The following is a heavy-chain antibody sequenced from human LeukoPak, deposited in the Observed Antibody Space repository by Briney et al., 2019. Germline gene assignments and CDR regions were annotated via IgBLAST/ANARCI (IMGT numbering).Heavy chain of an antibody. CDR3: ARVMEGKLAGSGSLVDP. CDR2: IYHSGST. V-gene: IGHV4-30-2*01. Sequence: PSETLSLTCTVSGGSISSGGYYWSWIRQPPGKGLEWIGYIYHSGSTYYNPSLKSRVTISVDRSKNQFSLKLSSVTAADTAVYYCARVMEGKLAGSGSLVDPWGQGTVVTVSS. J-gene: IGHJ5*02. CDR1: GGSISSGGYY. D-gene: IGHD3-10*01.